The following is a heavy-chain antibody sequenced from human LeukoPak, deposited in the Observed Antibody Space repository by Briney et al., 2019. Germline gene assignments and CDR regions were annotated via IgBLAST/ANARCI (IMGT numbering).Heavy chain of an antibody. Sequence: GGSLRLSCAASGFTFSSYAMSWVRQAPGKGLEWVSAISGSGGSTYYADSVKGRFTISRDNSKNTLYLQMNSLRAEDTAVYYCARGGKWDVTPFDYWGQGTLVTVSS. D-gene: IGHD1-26*01. CDR3: ARGGKWDVTPFDY. CDR1: GFTFSSYA. V-gene: IGHV3-23*01. J-gene: IGHJ4*02. CDR2: ISGSGGST.